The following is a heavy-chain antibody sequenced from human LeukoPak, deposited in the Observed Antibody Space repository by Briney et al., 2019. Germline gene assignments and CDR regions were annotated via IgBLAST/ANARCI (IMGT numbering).Heavy chain of an antibody. D-gene: IGHD3-22*01. CDR1: GYTFSNYG. CDR2: ISAYNGNT. V-gene: IGHV1-18*01. J-gene: IGHJ4*02. Sequence: AGVKVSFKASGYTFSNYGINWVRQAPGQGLEWVGWISAYNGNTNYAQKVQGRVSMTIDTSTRNTYMELRSLRSDDPAVYYCARDQKTFYYDSGGYLPFDYWGQGTLVTVSS. CDR3: ARDQKTFYYDSGGYLPFDY.